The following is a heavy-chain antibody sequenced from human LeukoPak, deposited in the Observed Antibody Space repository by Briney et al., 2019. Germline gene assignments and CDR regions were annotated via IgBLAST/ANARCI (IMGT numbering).Heavy chain of an antibody. J-gene: IGHJ5*02. Sequence: PSETLSLTCTVSGGSISSYYWSWIRQPPGKGLEWIGCIYYSGSTNYNPSLKSRVTISVDTSKNQFSLKLSSVTAADTAVYYCARLGITGTSFDPWGQGTLVTVSS. CDR2: IYYSGST. D-gene: IGHD1/OR15-1a*01. CDR1: GGSISSYY. CDR3: ARLGITGTSFDP. V-gene: IGHV4-59*12.